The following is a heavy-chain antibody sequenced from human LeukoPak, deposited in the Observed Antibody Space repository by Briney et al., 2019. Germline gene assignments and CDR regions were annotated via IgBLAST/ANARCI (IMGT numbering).Heavy chain of an antibody. CDR3: ARDQKKGSGSMAFDM. CDR1: GYTFTGYY. Sequence: VASVKVSCKASGYTFTGYYMHWVRQAPGQGLEWMGWINPDTGGTNYAQRFQGRVTMTRDTSISTAYMELSRLRSDDTAVFYCARDQKKGSGSMAFDMWGQGTMVTVSS. J-gene: IGHJ3*02. CDR2: INPDTGGT. D-gene: IGHD3-10*01. V-gene: IGHV1-2*02.